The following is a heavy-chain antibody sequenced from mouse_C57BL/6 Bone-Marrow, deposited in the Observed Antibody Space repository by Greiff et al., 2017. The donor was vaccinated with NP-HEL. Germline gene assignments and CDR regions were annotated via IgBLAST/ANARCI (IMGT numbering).Heavy chain of an antibody. Sequence: EVQGVESGGGLVKPGGSLKLSCAASGFTFSSYAMSWVRQTPEKRLEWVATISDGGSYTYYPDNVKGRFTISRDNAKNNLYLQMSHLKSEDTAMYYCARDLGERAWFAYWGQGTLVTVSA. CDR2: ISDGGSYT. J-gene: IGHJ3*01. CDR1: GFTFSSYA. CDR3: ARDLGERAWFAY. V-gene: IGHV5-4*01. D-gene: IGHD4-1*01.